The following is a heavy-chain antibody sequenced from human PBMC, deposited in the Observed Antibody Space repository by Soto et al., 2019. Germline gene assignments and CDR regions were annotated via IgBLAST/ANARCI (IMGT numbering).Heavy chain of an antibody. CDR1: GFTFSSYA. CDR2: ISYDGSNK. CDR3: ARDRGSIAVAGNFDY. J-gene: IGHJ4*02. D-gene: IGHD6-19*01. V-gene: IGHV3-30-3*01. Sequence: PGGSLRLSCAASGFTFSSYAMHWVRQAPGKGLEWVAVISYDGSNKYYADSVKGRFTISRDNSKNTLYLQMNSLRAEDTAVYYCARDRGSIAVAGNFDYWGQGTLVTVSS.